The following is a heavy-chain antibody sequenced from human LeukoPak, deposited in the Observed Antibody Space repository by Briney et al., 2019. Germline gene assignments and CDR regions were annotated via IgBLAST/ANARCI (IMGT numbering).Heavy chain of an antibody. Sequence: ASVKVSCKASGYTFTGYYMHWVRQAPGQGLEWMGWINPNSGGTNYAQKFQGRVTMTRDTSISTAYMELSRLRSDDTAVYYCARVGDTAMGSYKFDYWGQGTLVTVSS. V-gene: IGHV1-2*02. CDR2: INPNSGGT. D-gene: IGHD5-18*01. J-gene: IGHJ4*02. CDR3: ARVGDTAMGSYKFDY. CDR1: GYTFTGYY.